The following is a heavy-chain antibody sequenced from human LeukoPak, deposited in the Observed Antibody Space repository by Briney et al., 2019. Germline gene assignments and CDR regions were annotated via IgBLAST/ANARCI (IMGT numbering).Heavy chain of an antibody. D-gene: IGHD3-16*01. CDR1: GFTFSSYG. CDR2: IKDDGSEI. Sequence: GGSPRLSCAASGFTFSSYGMHWVRQAPGKGLEWVANIKDDGSEIYYVDSVKGRFTISRDNAKNSLYLQMNSLRAEDTALYYCVRRGNRWGDYWGQGTLVTVSS. CDR3: VRRGNRWGDY. V-gene: IGHV3-7*01. J-gene: IGHJ4*02.